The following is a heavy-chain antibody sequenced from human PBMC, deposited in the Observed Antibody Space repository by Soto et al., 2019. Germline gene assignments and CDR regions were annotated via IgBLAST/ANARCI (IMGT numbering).Heavy chain of an antibody. Sequence: QVQLVQSGAEVKKPGTSVTVSCRTSGYTFRTSFMNWVRQAPGQGPEWMGMINPGGASTTYAQKYQGSITMTRDTSTSTDYVELSGLTSDDTAVYYCVRSAYSTRPADGFDIWGQGTMVTVSS. J-gene: IGHJ3*02. D-gene: IGHD4-4*01. CDR1: GYTFRTSF. CDR2: INPGGAST. CDR3: VRSAYSTRPADGFDI. V-gene: IGHV1-46*01.